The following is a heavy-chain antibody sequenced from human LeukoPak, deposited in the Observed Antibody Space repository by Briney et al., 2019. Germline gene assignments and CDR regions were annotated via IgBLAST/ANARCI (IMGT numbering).Heavy chain of an antibody. CDR1: GFTFSDYY. CDR2: ISSSGSTI. D-gene: IGHD1-26*01. V-gene: IGHV3-11*01. J-gene: IGHJ4*02. CDR3: ARGATRELTTDFDY. Sequence: PGGSLRLSCAASGFTFSDYYMSLIRQAPGKGLEWVSYISSSGSTIYYADSVKGRFTISRDNAKNSLYLQMNSLRAEDTAVYYCARGATRELTTDFDYWGQGTLVTVSS.